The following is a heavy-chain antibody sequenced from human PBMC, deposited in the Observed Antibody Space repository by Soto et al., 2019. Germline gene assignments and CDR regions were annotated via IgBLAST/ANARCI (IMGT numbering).Heavy chain of an antibody. V-gene: IGHV3-23*01. D-gene: IGHD4-17*01. CDR1: GFTFSSYA. CDR2: ISGSGGST. Sequence: EVQLLESGGGLVQPGGSLRLSCAASGFTFSSYAMSWVRQAPGKGLEWVSAISGSGGSTYYADSVKGRFTISRDNSKNTLYLQMNSLRAEDTAVYYCAKDGGRGYGDYCDFDYWGQGTLVTVSS. CDR3: AKDGGRGYGDYCDFDY. J-gene: IGHJ4*02.